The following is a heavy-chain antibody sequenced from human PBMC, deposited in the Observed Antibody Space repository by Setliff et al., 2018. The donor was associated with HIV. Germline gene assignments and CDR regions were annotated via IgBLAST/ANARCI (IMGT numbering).Heavy chain of an antibody. Sequence: SCKVSGYTLTELSRHWVRQAPGKGLEWMGGFDPEDGNTIYAQKFQGRVTMTADTSTDTAYMELSSLRSEDTAVYYCATVSHTNVAAHDAFDIWGQGTMVTVSS. D-gene: IGHD6-19*01. J-gene: IGHJ3*02. CDR1: GYTLTELS. V-gene: IGHV1-24*01. CDR3: ATVSHTNVAAHDAFDI. CDR2: FDPEDGNT.